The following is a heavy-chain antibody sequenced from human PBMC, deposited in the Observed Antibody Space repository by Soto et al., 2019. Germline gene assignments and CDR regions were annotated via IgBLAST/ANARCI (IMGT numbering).Heavy chain of an antibody. V-gene: IGHV3-23*01. CDR2: LDGAGGST. D-gene: IGHD3-10*01. CDR3: AAPRDEYGSGVSWFTYGMDI. Sequence: GESLKISCLASGFTFSDFAMTWVRHVPGRGLEWVASLDGAGGSTYYAESVRGRFSISRDNSQNTLFLQMKRLTVDDTAIYYCAAPRDEYGSGVSWFTYGMDIWGQGTTVTVSS. CDR1: GFTFSDFA. J-gene: IGHJ6*02.